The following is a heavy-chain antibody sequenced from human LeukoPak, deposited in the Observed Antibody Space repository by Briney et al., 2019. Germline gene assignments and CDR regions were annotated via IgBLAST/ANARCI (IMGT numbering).Heavy chain of an antibody. CDR2: ISSSGDAT. D-gene: IGHD3-22*01. CDR3: ATRNYYESRGYYYYYFDF. J-gene: IGHJ4*02. CDR1: GFTFSSHA. V-gene: IGHV3-23*01. Sequence: PGGSLRLSCAVSGFTFSSHAMSWVRQAPGKGLEWLSGISSSGDATSHADSVRGRFSISRDDSRNTLYLQINSLRVEDTAAYYCATRNYYESRGYYYYYFDFWGQGTLVTVSS.